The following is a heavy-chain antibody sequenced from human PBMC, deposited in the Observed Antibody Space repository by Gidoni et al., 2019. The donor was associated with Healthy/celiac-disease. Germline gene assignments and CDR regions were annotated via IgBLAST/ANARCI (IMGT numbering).Heavy chain of an antibody. Sequence: EVKLLESGGGLVQPGGSLTLSCAASGSTFRSYARSWVRQAPGKGLEGVSAIRGSGGRKYYADSVKGRFTISRDNSKNTLYLQMNSLRAEDTAVYYCAKTDGYDSSGYRATEFDYWGQGTLVTVSS. CDR3: AKTDGYDSSGYRATEFDY. V-gene: IGHV3-23*01. J-gene: IGHJ4*02. CDR2: IRGSGGRK. D-gene: IGHD3-22*01. CDR1: GSTFRSYA.